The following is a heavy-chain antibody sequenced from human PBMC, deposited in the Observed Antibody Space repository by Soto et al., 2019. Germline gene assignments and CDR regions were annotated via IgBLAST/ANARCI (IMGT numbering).Heavy chain of an antibody. V-gene: IGHV3-23*01. D-gene: IGHD6-13*01. CDR1: GFTFSSYA. Sequence: LRLSCAASGFTFSSYAMSWVRQAPGKGLEWVSAISGSGGSTYYADSVKGRFTISRDNSKNTLYLQMNSLRAEDTAVYYCAKLQYTAAGSYRAIAYWGQGTLVTVSS. J-gene: IGHJ4*02. CDR2: ISGSGGST. CDR3: AKLQYTAAGSYRAIAY.